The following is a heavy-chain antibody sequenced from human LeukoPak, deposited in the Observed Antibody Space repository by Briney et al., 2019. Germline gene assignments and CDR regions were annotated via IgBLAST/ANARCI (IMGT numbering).Heavy chain of an antibody. V-gene: IGHV3-7*01. Sequence: PGGSLRLSCAASGFSFSSYWMSWVRQAPGKGLEWVANIRQDGSDKYYVGSVKGRFTISRDNAKNSLFLHMNSLRTEDTAVYYCARVPGVTFFDNWGQGTLVIVSS. CDR1: GFSFSSYW. CDR2: IRQDGSDK. D-gene: IGHD4-23*01. J-gene: IGHJ4*02. CDR3: ARVPGVTFFDN.